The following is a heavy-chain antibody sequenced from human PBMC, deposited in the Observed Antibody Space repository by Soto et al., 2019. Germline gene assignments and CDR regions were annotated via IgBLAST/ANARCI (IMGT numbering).Heavy chain of an antibody. V-gene: IGHV3-7*01. J-gene: IGHJ4*02. CDR2: IKQDGSEK. Sequence: GGSLRLSCAASGFTFSSYWMSWVRQAPGKGLEWVANIKQDGSEKYYVDSVKGRFTISRDKAKNSLYLQMNSLRAEDTAVYYCARVLDDYIWGSYRTFDYWGQGTLVTVSS. CDR1: GFTFSSYW. CDR3: ARVLDDYIWGSYRTFDY. D-gene: IGHD3-16*02.